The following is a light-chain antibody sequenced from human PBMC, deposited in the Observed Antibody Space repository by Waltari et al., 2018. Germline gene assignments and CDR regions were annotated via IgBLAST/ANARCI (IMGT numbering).Light chain of an antibody. CDR2: AAS. J-gene: IGKJ1*01. Sequence: DIQTTPSPSSLSASVGDRVTITCRASQGISNSLAWYQQKPGKVPQLLIYAASTLQSGVPSRFSGSGSGTDFTLTISSLQPEDVATYYCQKYNSAPRTFGQGTKVEIK. CDR1: QGISNS. CDR3: QKYNSAPRT. V-gene: IGKV1-27*01.